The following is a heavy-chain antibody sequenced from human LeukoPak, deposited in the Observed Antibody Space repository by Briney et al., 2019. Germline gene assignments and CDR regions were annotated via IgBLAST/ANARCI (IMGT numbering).Heavy chain of an antibody. V-gene: IGHV1-2*02. J-gene: IGHJ3*02. D-gene: IGHD3-10*01. CDR2: INPNSGGT. CDR3: ARDLPYYGSGSYIDAFDI. CDR1: GYTFTGYY. Sequence: ASVKVSCKASGYTFTGYYMHWVRQAPGQGLEWMGWINPNSGGTNYAQKFQGRVTMTGDTSISTAYMELSRLRSDDTAVYYCARDLPYYGSGSYIDAFDIWGQGTMVTVSS.